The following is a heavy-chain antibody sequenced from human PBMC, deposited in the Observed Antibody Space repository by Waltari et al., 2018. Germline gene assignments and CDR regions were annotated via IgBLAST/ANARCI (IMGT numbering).Heavy chain of an antibody. Sequence: QVQLEQSGAEVQKPGSTVKVSCQASGGTFNRYASSWVRPAPGQGLEWRGGIIPSVGTANYAQKFQGRVTITADESTSTAYMELSSLRSEDTAVYYCARDIAPGVPEPFYYYGMDVWGQGTTVTVSS. CDR1: GGTFNRYA. D-gene: IGHD2-2*01. J-gene: IGHJ6*02. CDR3: ARDIAPGVPEPFYYYGMDV. V-gene: IGHV1-69*12. CDR2: IIPSVGTA.